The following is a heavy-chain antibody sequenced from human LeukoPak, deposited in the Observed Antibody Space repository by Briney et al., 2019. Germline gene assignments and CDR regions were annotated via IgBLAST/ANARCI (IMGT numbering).Heavy chain of an antibody. V-gene: IGHV4-34*01. D-gene: IGHD2-2*01. CDR1: GGSFSGYY. CDR2: INHSGST. J-gene: IGHJ5*02. CDR3: ARVGYCSSASCYNWFDP. Sequence: ASETLSLTCAVYGGSFSGYYWSWIRQPPGKGLEWIGEINHSGSTNYNPSLKSRVTISVDTSKNQFSLKLSSVTAADTAVYYCARVGYCSSASCYNWFDPWGQGTLVTVSS.